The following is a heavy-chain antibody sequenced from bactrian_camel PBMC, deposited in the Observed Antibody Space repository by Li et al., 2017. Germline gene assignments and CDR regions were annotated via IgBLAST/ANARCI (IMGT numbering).Heavy chain of an antibody. CDR1: GYFDDDHC. V-gene: IGHV3S63*01. D-gene: IGHD4*01. J-gene: IGHJ4*01. Sequence: HVQLVESGGGSVQAGTSLTLTCSGYFDDDHCMAWFRQAPGKEREGVARIATGSGNTYYADSVKGRFTISQDNAKNTVYLQMTSLKPEDTALHYCAARAYCPDTATMTRPGLYEYWGQGTQVTV. CDR3: AARAYCPDTATMTRPGLYEY. CDR2: IATGSGNT.